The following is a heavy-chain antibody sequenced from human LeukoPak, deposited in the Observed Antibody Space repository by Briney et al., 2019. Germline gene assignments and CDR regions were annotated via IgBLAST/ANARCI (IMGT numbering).Heavy chain of an antibody. CDR1: GFTFSSYA. D-gene: IGHD6-13*01. V-gene: IGHV3-23*01. CDR2: ISGSGGST. Sequence: GGSLRLSCAASGFTFSSYAMSWVRQAPGKGLEWVSAISGSGGSTYYADSVKGRFTISRDNSKNTLYLQMNSLGAEDTAVYYCVRTWGSGYSAPPGDWGQGSLVTVSS. J-gene: IGHJ4*02. CDR3: VRTWGSGYSAPPGD.